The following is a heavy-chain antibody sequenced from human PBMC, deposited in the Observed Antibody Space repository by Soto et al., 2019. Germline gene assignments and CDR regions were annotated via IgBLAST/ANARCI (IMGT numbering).Heavy chain of an antibody. J-gene: IGHJ4*02. CDR1: GFTFSSYA. CDR3: AKKEYSSCAVDC. D-gene: IGHD6-6*01. CDR2: ISGSGGST. V-gene: IGHV3-23*01. Sequence: EVQLLESGGGLVQPGGSLRLSCAASGFTFSSYAMSWVRQAPGKGLEWVSAISGSGGSTYYADSVKGRFTISTDNSTNPLYLPMTGLRAADTAVYYCAKKEYSSCAVDCWGQGTLVTVSS.